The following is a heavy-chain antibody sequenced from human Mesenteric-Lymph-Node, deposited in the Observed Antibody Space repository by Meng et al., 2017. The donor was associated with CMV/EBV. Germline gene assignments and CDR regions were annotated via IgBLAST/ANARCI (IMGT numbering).Heavy chain of an antibody. CDR3: ARGGAIFGVALDY. D-gene: IGHD3-3*01. CDR1: GFPFSGYT. J-gene: IGHJ4*02. Sequence: GGSLRLSCAASGFPFSGYTLNWVRQAPGKGLEWLSCISSTSRIIYYADSVKGRFTVSRDNAENSLYLQMDSLRAEDTAVYYCARGGAIFGVALDYWGQGALVTVSS. V-gene: IGHV3-48*04. CDR2: ISSTSRII.